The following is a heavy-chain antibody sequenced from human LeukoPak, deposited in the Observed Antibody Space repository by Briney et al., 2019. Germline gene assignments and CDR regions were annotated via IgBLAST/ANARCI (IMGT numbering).Heavy chain of an antibody. Sequence: PSETLSLTCTVSGGSISSGGYYWSWIRQPPGKGLEWIGYIYHSGSTYYNPSLKSRVTISVDTSKNQFSLKLSSVTAADTAVYYCARDQESITIFGVGSPGWFDPWGQGTLVTVSS. CDR2: IYHSGST. CDR3: ARDQESITIFGVGSPGWFDP. D-gene: IGHD3-3*01. J-gene: IGHJ5*02. V-gene: IGHV4-61*08. CDR1: GGSISSGGYY.